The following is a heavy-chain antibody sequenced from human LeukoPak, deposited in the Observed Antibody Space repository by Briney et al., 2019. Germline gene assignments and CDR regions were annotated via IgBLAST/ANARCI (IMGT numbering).Heavy chain of an antibody. CDR1: GFVFSNYA. V-gene: IGHV3-64*01. D-gene: IGHD5-12*01. J-gene: IGHJ5*02. CDR2: ITGDGRTP. Sequence: GGSLRLSCATSGFVFSNYAMNWVRQAPGKGLEYFSAITGDGRTPYYAKSVKGRFTISRDNPRNTLYLQMGSLRSEDMAVYYCARVGFSGHDSWGQGTLVTVSS. CDR3: ARVGFSGHDS.